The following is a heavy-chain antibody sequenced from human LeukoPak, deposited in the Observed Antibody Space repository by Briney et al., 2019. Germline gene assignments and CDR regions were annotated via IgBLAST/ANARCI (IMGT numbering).Heavy chain of an antibody. J-gene: IGHJ1*01. D-gene: IGHD2-21*01. CDR1: GYTFTSYY. Sequence: ASVKVSCKASGYTFTSYYLHWMRQAPGQGLEWMGLVNPSAGKTTYAQKFQGRVTMTKDTSTSTAHLELSSLRSEDTAVYYCARGIVVVPGVVPEYFQHWGQGTLVTVSS. CDR2: VNPSAGKT. V-gene: IGHV1-46*01. CDR3: ARGIVVVPGVVPEYFQH.